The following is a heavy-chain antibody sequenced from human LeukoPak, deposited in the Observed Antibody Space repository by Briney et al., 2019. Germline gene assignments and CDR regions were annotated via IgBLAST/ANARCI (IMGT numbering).Heavy chain of an antibody. Sequence: GGSLRLSCAASGFTFITYGMHWVRQAPGKGLEWVSIFYRGGNTYYADSVKGRFTVSRDNSKNILYLQMNSLRAEDTAVYYCARSQDGSGSYFYYFYIDVWGKGTTV. CDR3: ARSQDGSGSYFYYFYIDV. CDR2: FYRGGNT. CDR1: GFTFITYG. V-gene: IGHV3-66*01. D-gene: IGHD3-10*01. J-gene: IGHJ6*03.